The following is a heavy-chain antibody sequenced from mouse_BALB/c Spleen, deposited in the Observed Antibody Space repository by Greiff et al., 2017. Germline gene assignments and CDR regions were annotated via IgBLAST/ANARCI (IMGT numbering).Heavy chain of an antibody. Sequence: VQLKESGPELVKPGASVKMSCKASGYTFTSYVMHWVKQKPGQGLEWIGYINPYNDGTKYNEKFKGKATLTSDKSSSTAYMELSSLTSEDSAVYYCARVLRSYAMDYWGQGTTLTVSS. CDR2: INPYNDGT. V-gene: IGHV1-14*01. CDR1: GYTFTSYV. CDR3: ARVLRSYAMDY. J-gene: IGHJ2*01. D-gene: IGHD1-1*01.